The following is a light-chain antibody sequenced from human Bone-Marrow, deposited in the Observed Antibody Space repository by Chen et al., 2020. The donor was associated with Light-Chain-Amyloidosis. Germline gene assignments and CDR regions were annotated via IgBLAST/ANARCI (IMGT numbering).Light chain of an antibody. Sequence: QTVVTQEPSFSVSPGGTVTLTCGLSSGSVSTDYYPSWHQQTPGQAPRTLIYNTDTRSSGVPDRLSGSILGNKAALTSSGAQADDESDYYCGLYLGSGVWVFGGGTKLTVL. CDR2: NTD. CDR3: GLYLGSGVWV. J-gene: IGLJ3*02. V-gene: IGLV8-61*01. CDR1: SGSVSTDYY.